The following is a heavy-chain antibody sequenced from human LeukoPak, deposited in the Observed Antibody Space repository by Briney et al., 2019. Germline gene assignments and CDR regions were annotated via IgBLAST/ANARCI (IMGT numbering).Heavy chain of an antibody. Sequence: GGSLRLSCAASGFTSSSYEMNWVRQAPGKGLEWVSYISSSGSTIYYADSVKGRFTISRDNAKNSLYLQMNSLRAEDTAVYYCARGGYSYGIGDYWGQGTLVTVSS. J-gene: IGHJ4*02. D-gene: IGHD5-18*01. CDR3: ARGGYSYGIGDY. V-gene: IGHV3-48*03. CDR2: ISSSGSTI. CDR1: GFTSSSYE.